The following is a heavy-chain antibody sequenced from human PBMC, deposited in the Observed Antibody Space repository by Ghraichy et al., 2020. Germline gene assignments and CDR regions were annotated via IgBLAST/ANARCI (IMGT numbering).Heavy chain of an antibody. J-gene: IGHJ6*02. D-gene: IGHD3-9*01. CDR2: ISGSGGST. V-gene: IGHV3-23*01. CDR3: AKWGHYDISTGYGMDV. Sequence: GGSLRLSCAASGFTFSSYAMSWVRQAPGKGLEWVSAISGSGGSTYYADSVKGRFTISRDNSKNTLYLQMNSLRAEDTAVYYCAKWGHYDISTGYGMDVWGQGTTVTVSS. CDR1: GFTFSSYA.